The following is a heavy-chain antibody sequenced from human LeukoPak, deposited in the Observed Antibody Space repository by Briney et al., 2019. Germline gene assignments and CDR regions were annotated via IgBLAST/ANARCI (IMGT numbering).Heavy chain of an antibody. Sequence: GGSLRLSCAASGFTFSSYWMHWVRQAPGKGLEWVASIIQDGSETNYVDSVKGRFTISGDNAKSSVFLQMNSLRVEDTAVYYCARGLYSSSPQYWGQGILVTVSS. J-gene: IGHJ4*02. V-gene: IGHV3-7*01. CDR2: IIQDGSET. CDR1: GFTFSSYW. D-gene: IGHD6-13*01. CDR3: ARGLYSSSPQY.